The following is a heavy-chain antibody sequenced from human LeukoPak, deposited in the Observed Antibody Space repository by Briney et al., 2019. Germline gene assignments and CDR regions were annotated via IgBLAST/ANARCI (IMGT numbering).Heavy chain of an antibody. D-gene: IGHD2-21*02. V-gene: IGHV3-48*01. CDR2: ISRDSDIR. Sequence: GGSLTLSCAASGFIFGRDSMNWVRQAPGRGLEWISYISRDSDIRYYADSVRGRFHISRDNARNSLYLQMNSLRADDTAMYYCVRDNPRCCGVVSANIDDLWGQGTLVTVSS. CDR3: VRDNPRCCGVVSANIDDL. CDR1: GFIFGRDS. J-gene: IGHJ5*02.